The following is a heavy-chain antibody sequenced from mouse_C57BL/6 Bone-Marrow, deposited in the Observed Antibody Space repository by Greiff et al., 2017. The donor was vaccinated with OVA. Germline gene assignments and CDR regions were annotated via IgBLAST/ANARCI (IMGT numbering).Heavy chain of an antibody. Sequence: VQLQQSGPGMVKPSQSLSLTCTVTGYSITSGYDWHWIRHFPGNKLEWMGYISYSGSTNSNPSLKSRISITHDTSKNHFFLKLNSVTTEDTATYYCARGGGNYEGFAYWGQGTLVTVSA. CDR1: GYSITSGYD. J-gene: IGHJ3*01. CDR2: ISYSGST. D-gene: IGHD2-1*01. V-gene: IGHV3-1*01. CDR3: ARGGGNYEGFAY.